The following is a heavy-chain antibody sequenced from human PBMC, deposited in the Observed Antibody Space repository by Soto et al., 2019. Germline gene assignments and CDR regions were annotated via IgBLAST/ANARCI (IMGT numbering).Heavy chain of an antibody. CDR1: GYTFTGYY. CDR2: INPNSGGT. J-gene: IGHJ6*02. CDR3: ARERGYSYGYYYYGMDV. D-gene: IGHD5-18*01. V-gene: IGHV1-2*04. Sequence: GASVKVSCKASGYTFTGYYMHWVREAPGQGLEWMGWINPNSGGTNYAQKFQGWVTMTRDTSISTAYMELSRLRSDDTAVYYCARERGYSYGYYYYGMDVWGQGTTITVSS.